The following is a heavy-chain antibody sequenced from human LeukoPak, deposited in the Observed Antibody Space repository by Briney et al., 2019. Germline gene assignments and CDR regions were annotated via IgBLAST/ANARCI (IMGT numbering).Heavy chain of an antibody. CDR3: AGAVAGTSPYYYYYYGMDV. D-gene: IGHD6-19*01. J-gene: IGHJ6*02. CDR1: GGSISSGSYY. V-gene: IGHV4-61*02. CDR2: IYTSGST. Sequence: SETLSLTCTVSGGSISSGSYYWSWIRQPAGKGLEWIGRIYTSGSTNYNPSLKSRDTISVDTSKNQFSLKLSSVTAADTAVYYCAGAVAGTSPYYYYYYGMDVWGQGTTVTVSS.